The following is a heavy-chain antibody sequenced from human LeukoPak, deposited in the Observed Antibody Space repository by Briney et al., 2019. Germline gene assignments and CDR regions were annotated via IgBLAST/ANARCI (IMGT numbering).Heavy chain of an antibody. D-gene: IGHD6-13*01. Sequence: SETLSLTCAVYGGSFRGYYWSWIRQPPGKGLEWIGEINHSGSTNYNPSLKSRVTISVDTSKNQFSLKLSSVTAADTAVYYCARGGNSSSYDYWGQGTLVTVSS. CDR1: GGSFRGYY. CDR2: INHSGST. V-gene: IGHV4-34*01. CDR3: ARGGNSSSYDY. J-gene: IGHJ4*02.